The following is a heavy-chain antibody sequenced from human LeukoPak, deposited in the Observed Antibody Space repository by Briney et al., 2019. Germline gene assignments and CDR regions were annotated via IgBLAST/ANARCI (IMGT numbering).Heavy chain of an antibody. J-gene: IGHJ4*02. Sequence: GGSLRLSCAASGFTFSSYAMSWVRQAPGKGLVWVSRINSDGSSTSYADSVKGRFTISRDNAKNTLYLQMNSLRAEDTAVYYCARFYCSSTSCLEDYWGQGTLVTVSS. V-gene: IGHV3-74*01. CDR3: ARFYCSSTSCLEDY. CDR2: INSDGSST. CDR1: GFTFSSYA. D-gene: IGHD2-2*01.